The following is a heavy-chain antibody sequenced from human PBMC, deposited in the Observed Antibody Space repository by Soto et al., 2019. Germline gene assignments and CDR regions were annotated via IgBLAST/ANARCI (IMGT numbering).Heavy chain of an antibody. CDR2: INPRGFFT. J-gene: IGHJ5*02. CDR1: GYTFTSYN. D-gene: IGHD3-10*01. V-gene: IGHV1-46*01. Sequence: QVQLVQSGAEVKKPGASVKVSCKASGYTFTSYNIHWVRQAPGQGLEWVGMINPRGFFTTYAQKFRGRVTMTGETSTSVVYMELTNLRSEDTAVYYCARAAGRFGDLFWFDPWGQGTLLSVSS. CDR3: ARAAGRFGDLFWFDP.